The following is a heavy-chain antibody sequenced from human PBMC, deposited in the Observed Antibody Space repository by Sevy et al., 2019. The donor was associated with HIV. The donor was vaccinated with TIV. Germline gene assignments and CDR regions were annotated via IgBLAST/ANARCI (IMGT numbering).Heavy chain of an antibody. CDR2: ISWDGGST. CDR1: GFTFDDYT. J-gene: IGHJ6*02. Sequence: GGSLRLSCAASGFTFDDYTMHWVRQAPGKGLEWVSLISWDGGSTYYADSVKGRLTISRGNSTNSLYLQMNSLRTADTALYYCAKGPVYGHYYGMDVWGQGTTVTVSS. CDR3: AKGPVYGHYYGMDV. V-gene: IGHV3-43*01. D-gene: IGHD3-10*01.